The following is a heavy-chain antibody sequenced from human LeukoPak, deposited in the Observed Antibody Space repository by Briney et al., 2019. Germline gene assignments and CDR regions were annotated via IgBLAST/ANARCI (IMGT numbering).Heavy chain of an antibody. Sequence: PGGSLRLPCAASGFTFSSYSMNWVRQAPGKGLEWVSYISSSSSTIYYADSVKGRFTVSRDNAKNSLYLQMNSLGAEDTAVYYCARAWYSSSWYGPLGGWGQGTLVTVSS. CDR2: ISSSSSTI. CDR3: ARAWYSSSWYGPLGG. V-gene: IGHV3-48*04. D-gene: IGHD6-13*01. J-gene: IGHJ4*02. CDR1: GFTFSSYS.